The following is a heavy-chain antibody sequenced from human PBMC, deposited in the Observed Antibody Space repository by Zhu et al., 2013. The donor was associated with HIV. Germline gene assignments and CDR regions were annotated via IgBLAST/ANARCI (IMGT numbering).Heavy chain of an antibody. CDR3: ARGRNLNPRLNGLDS. CDR1: GYSFIGYY. J-gene: IGHJ4*02. CDR2: INPKSGDT. Sequence: QVQLVQSGAEVKKPGASVKVSCKASGYSFIGYYMHWVRQAPGQGLEWMGWINPKSGDTNYGQKFQGRVTMTRDTSINTAYMDLSRLTSDDTAIYYCARGRNLNPRLNGLDSWGQGTLVTVSS. V-gene: IGHV1-2*02. D-gene: IGHD2-8*01.